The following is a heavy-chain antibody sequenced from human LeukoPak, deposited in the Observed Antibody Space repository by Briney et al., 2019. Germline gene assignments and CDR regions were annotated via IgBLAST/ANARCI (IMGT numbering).Heavy chain of an antibody. V-gene: IGHV3-23*01. CDR1: GFTFSSYG. CDR3: AKDLEISGNYGGGSCDY. D-gene: IGHD4-23*01. J-gene: IGHJ4*02. Sequence: GGSLRLSCAASGFTFSSYGMSWVRQAPGKGLEWVSAISGSGGSTYYADSVKGRFTISRDNSKNTLSLQMSSLRAEDTAVYYCAKDLEISGNYGGGSCDYWGQGTLVTVSS. CDR2: ISGSGGST.